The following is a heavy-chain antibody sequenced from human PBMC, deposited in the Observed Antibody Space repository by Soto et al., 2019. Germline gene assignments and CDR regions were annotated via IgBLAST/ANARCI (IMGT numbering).Heavy chain of an antibody. CDR2: IWYDGRNK. CDR3: ARDGHGLAPYALDV. D-gene: IGHD6-19*01. Sequence: QVQLVESGGGVAQPGRSLRLSCTVSGFTFSGHAMHWVRQAPGKGLEWVTQIWYDGRNKYYADCVKGRVTISRDNYKHTLYLQMNSLRVEDTAVYYCARDGHGLAPYALDVWGEVTSVTVSS. V-gene: IGHV3-33*01. J-gene: IGHJ6*04. CDR1: GFTFSGHA.